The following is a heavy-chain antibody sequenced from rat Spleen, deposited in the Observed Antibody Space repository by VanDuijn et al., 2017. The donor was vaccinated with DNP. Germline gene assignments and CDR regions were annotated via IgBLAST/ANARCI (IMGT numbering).Heavy chain of an antibody. CDR1: GFTFSNYG. Sequence: EVQLVESGGGLVQPGRSLKLSCAASGFTFSNYGMAWVRQAPTKGLEWVASISTGGGNTYYRDSVKGRFTISRDNAKNTQYLQRDSLRSEDTATYYCATHFGGYNWFAYWGQGTLVTVSS. CDR3: ATHFGGYNWFAY. CDR2: ISTGGGNT. V-gene: IGHV5S13*01. D-gene: IGHD1-11*01. J-gene: IGHJ3*01.